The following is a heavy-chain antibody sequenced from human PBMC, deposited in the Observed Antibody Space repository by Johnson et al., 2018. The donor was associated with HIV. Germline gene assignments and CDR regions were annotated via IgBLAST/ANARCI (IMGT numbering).Heavy chain of an antibody. CDR1: GFTFSNAW. Sequence: EQLVESGGGLVQPGGSLRLSCAASGFTFSNAWMSWVRQAPGKGLEWVGRIKSKTDGGTTDYAAHVNGRFPIPRDDSKNTLYLQMNSLKTEDTAVYYCTTDREYCSGGSCYLNAFDIWGQGTMVTVSS. CDR2: IKSKTDGGTT. D-gene: IGHD2-15*01. V-gene: IGHV3-15*01. J-gene: IGHJ3*02. CDR3: TTDREYCSGGSCYLNAFDI.